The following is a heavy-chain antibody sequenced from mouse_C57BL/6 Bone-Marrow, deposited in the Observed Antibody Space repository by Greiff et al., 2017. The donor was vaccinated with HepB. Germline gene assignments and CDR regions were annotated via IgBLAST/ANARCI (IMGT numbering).Heavy chain of an antibody. V-gene: IGHV5-6*01. Sequence: EVMLVEPGGDLVKPGGSLKLSCAASGFTFSSYGMSWVRQTPDKRLEWVATISSGGIYTYYPDSVKGRFTISRDNAKNTLYLQMSSLKSEDTAMYYCAKGGYAMDYWGQGTSVTVSS. J-gene: IGHJ4*01. CDR1: GFTFSSYG. CDR3: AKGGYAMDY. CDR2: ISSGGIYT.